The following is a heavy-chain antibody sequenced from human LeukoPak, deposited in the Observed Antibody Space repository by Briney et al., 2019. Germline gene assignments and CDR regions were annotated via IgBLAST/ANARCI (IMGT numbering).Heavy chain of an antibody. Sequence: GGSLRLSCAASTFSLTNYAINWVRQAPGQGLEWVSHISSSDTILYADSVKGRLTISRDNSKNTLYLQMNSLRAEDTAVYYCAREGDYYDSSGYYWAIQEHDAFDIWGQGTMVTVSS. CDR3: AREGDYYDSSGYYWAIQEHDAFDI. CDR2: ISSSDTI. V-gene: IGHV3-48*01. J-gene: IGHJ3*02. CDR1: TFSLTNYA. D-gene: IGHD3-22*01.